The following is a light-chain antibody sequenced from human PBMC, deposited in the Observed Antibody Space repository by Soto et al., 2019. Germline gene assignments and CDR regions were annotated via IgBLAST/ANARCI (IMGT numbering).Light chain of an antibody. Sequence: EIVLTQSPGTLSFSPGERATLSCGASQTVSSNYLAWYQQKPGQAPRLLIYGASSRATGIPDRFSGSGSGTDFVLTISRLEPEDFAVYYCQQYFKSPWTLGQGTKVDIK. J-gene: IGKJ1*01. CDR1: QTVSSNY. CDR3: QQYFKSPWT. CDR2: GAS. V-gene: IGKV3-20*01.